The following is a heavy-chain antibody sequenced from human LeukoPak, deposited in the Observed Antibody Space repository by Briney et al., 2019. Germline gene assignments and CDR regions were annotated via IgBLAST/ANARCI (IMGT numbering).Heavy chain of an antibody. Sequence: PGGSLRLSCAASGFTFSSYWMHWVRQAPGKGLVWVSRINNDESHTTYADSVKGRFTISRDNAKNTLYLQMNSLRVEDTAVYYCARDQSSSWYVAWFEPWGQGTLVTVSS. J-gene: IGHJ5*02. CDR1: GFTFSSYW. V-gene: IGHV3-74*01. CDR2: INNDESHT. CDR3: ARDQSSSWYVAWFEP. D-gene: IGHD6-13*01.